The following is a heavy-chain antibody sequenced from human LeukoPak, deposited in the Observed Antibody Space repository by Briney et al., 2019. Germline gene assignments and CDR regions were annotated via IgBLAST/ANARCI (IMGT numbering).Heavy chain of an antibody. J-gene: IGHJ4*02. CDR2: ISGSGGST. D-gene: IGHD1-20*01. CDR3: ARDPSTNHYNWKKEYILAVPSADY. Sequence: GGSLKLSCAASGFTFSSYSMNWVRQAPGKGLEWVSAISGSGGSTYYADSVKGRFTISRDNAKNSLYLQMNSLRAEDTAVYYCARDPSTNHYNWKKEYILAVPSADYWGQGTLVTVSS. CDR1: GFTFSSYS. V-gene: IGHV3-21*01.